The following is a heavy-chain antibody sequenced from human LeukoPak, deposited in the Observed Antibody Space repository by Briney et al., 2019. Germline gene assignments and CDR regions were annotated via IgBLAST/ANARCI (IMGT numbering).Heavy chain of an antibody. Sequence: GASVKVSCKASGYTFSNYGLNWVRQAPGQGLEWMGRIAAYSGNTNYAEKFQGRVTMTTDTSTSTAYMELRSLRSDDTAVYYCARVGGSYHYYYGMDVWGQGTTVTVSS. V-gene: IGHV1-18*01. CDR2: IAAYSGNT. J-gene: IGHJ6*02. CDR1: GYTFSNYG. CDR3: ARVGGSYHYYYGMDV. D-gene: IGHD1-26*01.